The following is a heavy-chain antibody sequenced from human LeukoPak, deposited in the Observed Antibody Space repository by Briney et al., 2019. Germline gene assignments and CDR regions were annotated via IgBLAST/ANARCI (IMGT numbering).Heavy chain of an antibody. V-gene: IGHV3-23*01. CDR1: GFVFGSYG. CDR3: AKVGLRCGCDY. CDR2: LSDGGRKT. D-gene: IGHD4-17*01. Sequence: GGSLRLSCAASGFVFGSYGMGWVRPARGKGLEWGSTLSDGGRKTSYADSVKARFTISRDISRDTLYLNMKRLRAGDGAVCYCAKVGLRCGCDYWGQGTLVTVSS. J-gene: IGHJ4*02.